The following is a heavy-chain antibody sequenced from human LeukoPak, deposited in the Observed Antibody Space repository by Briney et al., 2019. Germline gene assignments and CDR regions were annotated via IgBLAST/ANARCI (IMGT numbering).Heavy chain of an antibody. CDR1: GYAAPNYY. D-gene: IGHD3-22*01. CDR2: TNPTGLYT. V-gene: IGHV1-46*01. J-gene: IGHJ4*02. CDR3: TSFDGSGHYRFVY. Sequence: ASGKASCTASGYAAPNYYVYWGRQAPGQGLEWVGMTNPTGLYTRLAQYFQGRVTMTRDASTSTVYMEMNSLTSEDTAVYYCTSFDGSGHYRFVYWGQGSLVTVSA.